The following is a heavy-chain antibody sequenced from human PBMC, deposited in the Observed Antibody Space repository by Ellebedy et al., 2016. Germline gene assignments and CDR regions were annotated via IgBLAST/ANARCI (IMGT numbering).Heavy chain of an antibody. CDR3: AKDRAAVAGTNYYYYYGMDV. V-gene: IGHV3-30*18. J-gene: IGHJ6*02. CDR1: GFTFSSYG. Sequence: GGSLRLSXAASGFTFSSYGMHWVRQAPGKGLEWVAVISYDGSNKYYADSVKGRFTISRDNSKNTLYLQMNSLRAEDTAVYYCAKDRAAVAGTNYYYYYGMDVWGQGTTVTVSS. D-gene: IGHD6-19*01. CDR2: ISYDGSNK.